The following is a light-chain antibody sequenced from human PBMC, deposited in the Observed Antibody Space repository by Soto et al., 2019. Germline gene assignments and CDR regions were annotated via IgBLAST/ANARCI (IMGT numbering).Light chain of an antibody. V-gene: IGLV1-44*01. J-gene: IGLJ3*02. CDR2: TNN. Sequence: QSVLTQPPSASGTPGQRVTITWSGSRSNIGSHVVNWYQQVPGAAPKLLIYTNNQRPSGVPDRFSDSKSGTSASLAISGLQSEDEADYYCAAWDGSLQSWVFGGGTKVTVL. CDR3: AAWDGSLQSWV. CDR1: RSNIGSHV.